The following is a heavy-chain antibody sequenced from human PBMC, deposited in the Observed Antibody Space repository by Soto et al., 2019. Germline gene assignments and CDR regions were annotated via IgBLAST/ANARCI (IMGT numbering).Heavy chain of an antibody. CDR1: GGSISSGGYS. CDR3: AREAWLATLYWNDVYFVY. Sequence: SETLSLTCAVSGGSISSGGYSWSWIRQPPGKGLEWIGYIYHSGSTYYNPSLKSRVTISVDRSKNQFSLKLSSVTAADTAVYYCAREAWLATLYWNDVYFVYWGQGTLVTVS. D-gene: IGHD1-1*01. CDR2: IYHSGST. J-gene: IGHJ4*02. V-gene: IGHV4-30-2*01.